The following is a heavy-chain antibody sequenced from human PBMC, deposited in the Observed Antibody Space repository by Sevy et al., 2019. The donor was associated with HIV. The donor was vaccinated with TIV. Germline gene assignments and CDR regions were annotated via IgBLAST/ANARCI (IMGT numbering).Heavy chain of an antibody. CDR2: IKQDGSEK. CDR3: ASLAGVLWLGGDSDGGAFDI. CDR1: GFTFSSYW. J-gene: IGHJ3*02. Sequence: GGSLRLSCAASGFTFSSYWMSWVRQAPGKGLEWVANIKQDGSEKYYVDSVKGRFTISRDNAKNSLYLQMNSLRAEDTGVYYCASLAGVLWLGGDSDGGAFDIWGQGTMVTVSS. D-gene: IGHD3-10*01. V-gene: IGHV3-7*01.